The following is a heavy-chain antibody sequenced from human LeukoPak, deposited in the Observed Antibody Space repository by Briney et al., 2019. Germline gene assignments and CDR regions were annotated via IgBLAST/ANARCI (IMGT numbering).Heavy chain of an antibody. D-gene: IGHD6-13*01. CDR1: GGSISSYY. CDR3: ARGSSNSWYAGDY. Sequence: SETLSLTCTVSGGSISSYYWSWIRQPPGKGLEWIGYIYHSGSTNYNPSLKSRVTISVDTSKNQFSLKLSSVTAADTAVYYCARGSSNSWYAGDYWGQGTLVTVSS. V-gene: IGHV4-59*01. J-gene: IGHJ4*02. CDR2: IYHSGST.